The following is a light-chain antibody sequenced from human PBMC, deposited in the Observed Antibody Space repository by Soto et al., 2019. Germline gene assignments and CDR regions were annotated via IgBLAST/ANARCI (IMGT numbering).Light chain of an antibody. CDR3: QHYNNWPYT. Sequence: EIVMTQSPATLSVSPGDRATLSCRASQSVSSNLAWYQQKPGQAPRFLIFHASTRATGVPARFSGSGSGTEFTLTISSLQSEDFAVYYCQHYNNWPYTFGQGTKLEIK. V-gene: IGKV3-15*01. CDR2: HAS. J-gene: IGKJ2*01. CDR1: QSVSSN.